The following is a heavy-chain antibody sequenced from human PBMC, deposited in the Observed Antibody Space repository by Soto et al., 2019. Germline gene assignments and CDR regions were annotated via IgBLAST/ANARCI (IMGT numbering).Heavy chain of an antibody. CDR2: TYYRSKWYY. V-gene: IGHV6-1*01. CDR1: GDSVSSNSAG. J-gene: IGHJ4*01. D-gene: IGHD1-26*01. Sequence: SQTLSLTCAITGDSVSSNSAGWSWVRQSPSRGLEWLGRTYYRSKWYYEYAVSVRGRITINPDTSKNQYSLQLNSVAPEDTAVYFCARGEQYSGRIFDYWGHGTLVNVSS. CDR3: ARGEQYSGRIFDY.